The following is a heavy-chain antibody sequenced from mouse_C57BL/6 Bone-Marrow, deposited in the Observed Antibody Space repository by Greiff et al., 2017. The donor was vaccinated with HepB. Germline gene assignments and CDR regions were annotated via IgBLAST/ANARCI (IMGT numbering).Heavy chain of an antibody. CDR2: IRNKANGYTT. Sequence: EVQLVESGGGLVQPGGSLSLSCAASGFTFTDYYMSWVRQPPGKALEWLGFIRNKANGYTTEYSATVKGRFTISRDNSQSILYLQMNALRAEDRATYYCARYWILRYYYAMDYWGQGTSVTVSS. CDR3: ARYWILRYYYAMDY. D-gene: IGHD1-1*01. J-gene: IGHJ4*01. V-gene: IGHV7-3*01. CDR1: GFTFTDYY.